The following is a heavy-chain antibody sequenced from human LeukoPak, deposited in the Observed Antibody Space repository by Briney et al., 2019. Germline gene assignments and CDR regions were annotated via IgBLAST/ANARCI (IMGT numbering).Heavy chain of an antibody. D-gene: IGHD1-7*01. CDR1: GGTFSSYA. CDR3: ARYGRLELRNYFDY. CDR2: IIPIFGTA. V-gene: IGHV1-69*13. J-gene: IGHJ4*02. Sequence: SVKVSCKASGGTFSSYAISWVRQAPGQGLEWMGGIIPIFGTANYAQKFQGRVTITADESTSTAYMELSSLRSEDTAVYYCARYGRLELRNYFDYWGQGTLLIVSS.